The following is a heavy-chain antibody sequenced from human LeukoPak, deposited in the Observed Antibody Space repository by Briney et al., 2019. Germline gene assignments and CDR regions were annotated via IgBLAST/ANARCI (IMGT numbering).Heavy chain of an antibody. J-gene: IGHJ4*02. CDR2: ISTYNGNT. V-gene: IGHV1-18*01. D-gene: IGHD4-17*01. CDR1: GYTFTSYG. Sequence: GASVKVSCKASGYTFTSYGITWVRQAPGQGLEWMGLISTYNGNTNYAQRLQGRVTMTTDTSTSTAYMELRSLRSDDTAVYYCARDEDYGIFVNVDYWGQGTLVTVSS. CDR3: ARDEDYGIFVNVDY.